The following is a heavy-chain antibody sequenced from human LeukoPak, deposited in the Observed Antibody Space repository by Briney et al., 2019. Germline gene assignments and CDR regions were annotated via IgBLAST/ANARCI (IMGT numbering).Heavy chain of an antibody. V-gene: IGHV1-69*05. CDR1: GGTFSSYA. D-gene: IGHD1/OR15-1a*01. Sequence: SVKVSCTASGGTFSSYAITGVRQAPGHGLGWMGGIIPIFGTANYAQKLQGRGTITTDESTSTAYMELSSLRSEDTAVYYCARNKYYYYFMDVWGKGTTVTVSS. CDR3: ARNKYYYYFMDV. J-gene: IGHJ6*03. CDR2: IIPIFGTA.